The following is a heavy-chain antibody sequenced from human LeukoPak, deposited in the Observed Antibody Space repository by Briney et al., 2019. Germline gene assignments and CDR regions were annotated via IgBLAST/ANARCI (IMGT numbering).Heavy chain of an antibody. CDR2: IWYDGSNK. Sequence: GGSLRLSCAASGFTFGSYGMHWVRQAPGKGLEWVAVIWYDGSNKYYADSVKGRFTISRDNSKNTLYLQMNSLRAEDTAVYYCARDALYCSSTSCYYYGMDVWGQGTTVTVSS. D-gene: IGHD2-2*01. J-gene: IGHJ6*02. CDR1: GFTFGSYG. CDR3: ARDALYCSSTSCYYYGMDV. V-gene: IGHV3-33*01.